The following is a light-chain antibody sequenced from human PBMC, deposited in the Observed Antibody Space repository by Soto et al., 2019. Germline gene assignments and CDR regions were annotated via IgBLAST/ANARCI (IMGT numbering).Light chain of an antibody. CDR3: QQYSNSVGF. V-gene: IGKV3-20*01. J-gene: IGKJ4*01. CDR2: AAS. Sequence: EIVLTQSPGTLSLSPGERATLSCRASQNVKRQYLAWYQQKHGQAPRLLIYAASSRATGIPDRFSGSGSGTDFILTISRLEAEDFAVYYCQQYSNSVGFFGGGTRVELK. CDR1: QNVKRQY.